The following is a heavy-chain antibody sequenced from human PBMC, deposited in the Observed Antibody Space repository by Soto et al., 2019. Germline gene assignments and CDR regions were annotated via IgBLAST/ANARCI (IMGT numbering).Heavy chain of an antibody. Sequence: GGSLRLSCAASGFTFDDYGMSWVRQAPGKGLEWVSGINWNGGSTGYADSVKGRFTISRDNAKNSLYLQMNSLRAEDTALYHCARKAALDYYYYMDVWGKGTTVTVSS. CDR1: GFTFDDYG. CDR2: INWNGGST. D-gene: IGHD6-25*01. J-gene: IGHJ6*03. V-gene: IGHV3-20*01. CDR3: ARKAALDYYYYMDV.